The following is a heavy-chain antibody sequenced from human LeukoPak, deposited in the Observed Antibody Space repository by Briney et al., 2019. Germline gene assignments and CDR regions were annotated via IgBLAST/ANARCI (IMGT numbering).Heavy chain of an antibody. CDR3: ARGSGGYYRDY. CDR1: GFTFSSYS. Sequence: GGSLRLSCAASGFTFSSYSMNWVRQAPGKGLEWVSSISSSSNYIYYADSVKGRFTISRDNAKNSLYPQMNGLRAEDTAVYYCARGSGGYYRDYWGQGTLVTVSS. CDR2: ISSSSNYI. V-gene: IGHV3-21*01. J-gene: IGHJ4*02. D-gene: IGHD3-22*01.